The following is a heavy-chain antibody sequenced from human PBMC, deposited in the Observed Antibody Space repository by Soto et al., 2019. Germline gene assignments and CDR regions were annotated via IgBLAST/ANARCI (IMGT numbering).Heavy chain of an antibody. D-gene: IGHD1-26*01. CDR3: ARSSIVGATPHAFDI. CDR1: GFTFSLYD. J-gene: IGHJ3*02. V-gene: IGHV3-13*04. CDR2: IGTAGDT. Sequence: GGSLRLSCAASGFTFSLYDVHLVRQATGKGLERVSAIGTAGDTYYPGSVKGRFTISRENAKNSLYLQMNSLRAGDTAVYYCARSSIVGATPHAFDIWGQGTMVTVSS.